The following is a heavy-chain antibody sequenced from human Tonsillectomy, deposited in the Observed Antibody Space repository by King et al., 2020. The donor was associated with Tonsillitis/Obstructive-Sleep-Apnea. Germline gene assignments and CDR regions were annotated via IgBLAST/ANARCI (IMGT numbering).Heavy chain of an antibody. CDR3: AREAYGTFDF. Sequence: VQLVESGGGLVQPGGSLRLSCAASGFTFSSYDIHWVRQATGNGLEWVSAIGSAGDTYYPGSVKGRFTISRENAKNSLYLQMNSLRAGDTAVYYCAREAYGTFDFWGQGPLAPVSS. J-gene: IGHJ4*02. CDR2: IGSAGDT. CDR1: GFTFSSYD. D-gene: IGHD4-17*01. V-gene: IGHV3-13*01.